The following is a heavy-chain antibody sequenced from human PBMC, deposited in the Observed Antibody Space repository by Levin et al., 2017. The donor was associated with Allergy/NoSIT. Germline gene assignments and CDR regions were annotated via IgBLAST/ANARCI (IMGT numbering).Heavy chain of an antibody. V-gene: IGHV3-23*01. CDR1: GFTLRNYA. CDR3: AKGDGDYSHFDH. CDR2: ISVSSDFT. Sequence: GGSLRLSCAASGFTLRNYAMSWVRQAPGKGLEWVSAISVSSDFTHYADSVKGRFTISRDSSKNTLYLQMNSLRVEDTAVYYCAKGDGDYSHFDHWGRGTLVTVSS. J-gene: IGHJ2*01. D-gene: IGHD4-17*01.